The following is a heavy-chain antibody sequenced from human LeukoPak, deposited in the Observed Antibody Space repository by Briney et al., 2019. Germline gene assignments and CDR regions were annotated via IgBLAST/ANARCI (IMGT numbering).Heavy chain of an antibody. D-gene: IGHD6-13*01. CDR2: ISGSGGST. Sequence: GGSLRLSCAASGFTFSSYAMSWVRQAPGKGLEWVSAISGSGGSTYYADSVKGRFTISRDNSKNTLYLQMNSLRAEDTAVYYCAKEGSSSWYAYYYYYCGMDVWGQGTTVTVSS. CDR1: GFTFSSYA. V-gene: IGHV3-23*01. J-gene: IGHJ6*02. CDR3: AKEGSSSWYAYYYYYCGMDV.